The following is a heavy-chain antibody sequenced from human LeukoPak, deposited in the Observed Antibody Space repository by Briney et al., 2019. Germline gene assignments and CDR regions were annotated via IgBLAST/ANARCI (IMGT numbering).Heavy chain of an antibody. V-gene: IGHV1-69*01. D-gene: IGHD3-3*01. CDR3: AREGKGAIFGVVIRAFDY. J-gene: IGHJ4*02. CDR1: GGTFSSYA. CDR2: IIPIFGTA. Sequence: SVKVSCKASGGTFSSYAISWVRQAPGQGLEWMGGIIPIFGTANYAQKFQGRVTITADESTSTAYMELSSLRSGDTAVYYCAREGKGAIFGVVIRAFDYWGQGTLVTVSS.